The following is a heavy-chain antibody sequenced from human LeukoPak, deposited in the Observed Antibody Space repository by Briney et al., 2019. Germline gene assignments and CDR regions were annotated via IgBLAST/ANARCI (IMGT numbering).Heavy chain of an antibody. J-gene: IGHJ4*02. Sequence: WASLRLSCAASGFTFNNYAMSWVRQAPGKGLEWVSLIRGSTYYADSVKGRFTTSRDNSQNTLYLQMNSLRAEDPALYYCAKDLGGSTDYWGQGTLVTVSS. V-gene: IGHV3-23*01. D-gene: IGHD5-12*01. CDR3: AKDLGGSTDY. CDR1: GFTFNNYA. CDR2: IRGST.